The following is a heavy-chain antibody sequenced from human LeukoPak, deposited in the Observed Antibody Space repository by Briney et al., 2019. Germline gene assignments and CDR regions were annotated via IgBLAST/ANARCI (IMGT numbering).Heavy chain of an antibody. V-gene: IGHV4-39*07. Sequence: SETLSLTCTVSGGSISSSSYYWGWIRHPPGKGLEWIGEINHSGSTNYNPSLKSRVTISVDTSKNQFSLKLSSVTAADTAVYYCARRRTAAGPPTRIYWYFDLWGRGTLVTVSS. D-gene: IGHD6-13*01. CDR2: INHSGST. CDR1: GGSISSSSYY. J-gene: IGHJ2*01. CDR3: ARRRTAAGPPTRIYWYFDL.